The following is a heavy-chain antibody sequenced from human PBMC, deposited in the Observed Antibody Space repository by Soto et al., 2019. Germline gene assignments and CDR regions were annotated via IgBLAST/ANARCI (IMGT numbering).Heavy chain of an antibody. Sequence: EVQLVESGEGLVQPGGSLRLSCAAAGFTCSSYNIHWIRQAPGKGLEFVSAISRSGDRTYYADSVKGRFTITSDNSKNTVRLQMGSLRAEDMAVYYCARARCSSGQCYDFDYWGRGALVSVSS. D-gene: IGHD2-15*01. CDR1: GFTCSSYN. CDR2: ISRSGDRT. J-gene: IGHJ4*02. CDR3: ARARCSSGQCYDFDY. V-gene: IGHV3-64*02.